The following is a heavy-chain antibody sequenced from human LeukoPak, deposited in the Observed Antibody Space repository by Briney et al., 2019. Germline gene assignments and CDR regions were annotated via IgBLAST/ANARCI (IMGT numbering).Heavy chain of an antibody. J-gene: IGHJ4*02. CDR1: GYTFTSYG. V-gene: IGHV1-18*01. Sequence: GASVKVSCKASGYTFTSYGISWVRQAPGQGLEWMGWISAYNGNTNYAQKLQGRVTMTTDTSTSTAYMELRSLRSDDTAVYYCARGDYVWGSYRPYYFDYWGREPWSPSPQ. CDR3: ARGDYVWGSYRPYYFDY. D-gene: IGHD3-16*02. CDR2: ISAYNGNT.